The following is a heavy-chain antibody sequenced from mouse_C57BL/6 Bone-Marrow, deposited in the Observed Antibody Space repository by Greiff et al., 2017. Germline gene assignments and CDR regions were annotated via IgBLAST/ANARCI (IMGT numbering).Heavy chain of an antibody. CDR3: ARPGRYWYFDV. CDR2: IRNKANGYTT. J-gene: IGHJ1*03. Sequence: EVHLVESGGGLVQPGGSLSLSCAASGFTFTDYYMSWVRQPPGKALEWLGFIRNKANGYTTEYSASVKGRFTISRDNSQSILYLQMNALRAEDSATYYCARPGRYWYFDVWGTGTTVTVSS. CDR1: GFTFTDYY. V-gene: IGHV7-3*01.